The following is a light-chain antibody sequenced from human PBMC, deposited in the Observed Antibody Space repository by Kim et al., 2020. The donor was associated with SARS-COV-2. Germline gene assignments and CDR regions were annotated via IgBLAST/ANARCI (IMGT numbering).Light chain of an antibody. J-gene: IGLJ3*02. CDR2: DVN. CDR1: SSDVGGYDD. CDR3: SSFTVRTTFV. V-gene: IGLV2-14*03. Sequence: GQSITIFCAGTSSDVGGYDDVSWYQQHPGKAPKLMIYDVNKRPSGVSNRFSGSKSGNTASLTISGLQAEDESDYYCSSFTVRTTFVFGGGTQLTVL.